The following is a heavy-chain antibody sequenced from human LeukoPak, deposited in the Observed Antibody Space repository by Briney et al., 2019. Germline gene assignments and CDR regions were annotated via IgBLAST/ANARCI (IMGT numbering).Heavy chain of an antibody. Sequence: SQTLSLTCAISGDSVSSNSAAWDWLRQSPSRGLGWLGRTYHRSKWYNDYAVSVKSRITINPDTSKNQFSLQLNSVTPEDTAVYYCARAAADTAMANYYWGQGTLVTVSS. CDR2: TYHRSKWYN. CDR1: GDSVSSNSAA. J-gene: IGHJ4*02. D-gene: IGHD5-18*01. CDR3: ARAAADTAMANYY. V-gene: IGHV6-1*01.